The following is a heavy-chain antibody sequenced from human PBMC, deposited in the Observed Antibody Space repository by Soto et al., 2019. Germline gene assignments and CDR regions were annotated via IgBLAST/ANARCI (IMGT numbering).Heavy chain of an antibody. J-gene: IGHJ4*02. CDR3: AKNRMGAGVRGYFDY. CDR2: ISYDGSNK. D-gene: IGHD3-10*01. V-gene: IGHV3-30*18. Sequence: QVQLVESGGGVVQPGKSLRLSCAGSGFTFSSYGMDWVRQAPGKGLEWVAVISYDGSNKYYADSVRGRFTISRDNSKNTLYLQMSRLRADGTAVYYCAKNRMGAGVRGYFDYWGQGTLVTVSS. CDR1: GFTFSSYG.